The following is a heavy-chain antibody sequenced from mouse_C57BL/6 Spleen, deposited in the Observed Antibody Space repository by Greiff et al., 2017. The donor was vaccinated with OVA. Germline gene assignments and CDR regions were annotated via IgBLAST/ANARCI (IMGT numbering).Heavy chain of an antibody. CDR3: ARQGIYEGDFDY. CDR2: ISSGGSYT. V-gene: IGHV5-6*01. Sequence: EVKLQESGGDLVKPGGSLKLSCAASGFTFSSYGMSWVRQTPDKRLEWVATISSGGSYTYYPDSVKGRFTISRDNAKNTLYLQMSSLKSEDTAMYYCARQGIYEGDFDYWGQGTTLTVSS. CDR1: GFTFSSYG. J-gene: IGHJ2*01. D-gene: IGHD2-3*01.